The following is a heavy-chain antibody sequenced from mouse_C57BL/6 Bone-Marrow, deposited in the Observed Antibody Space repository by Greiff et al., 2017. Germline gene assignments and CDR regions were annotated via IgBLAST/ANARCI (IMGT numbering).Heavy chain of an antibody. CDR3: ARWAPPCYGSAGVAY. V-gene: IGHV1-55*01. Sequence: QVQLQQPGAELVKPGASVKMSCKASGYTFTSYWITWVKQRPGQGLEWIGDIYPGSGSTNYNEKFKSKATLTVDTSSSTAYMQLSSLTSEGAAVYYCARWAPPCYGSAGVAYWGQGTLVTVSA. J-gene: IGHJ3*01. CDR2: IYPGSGST. D-gene: IGHD1-1*01. CDR1: GYTFTSYW.